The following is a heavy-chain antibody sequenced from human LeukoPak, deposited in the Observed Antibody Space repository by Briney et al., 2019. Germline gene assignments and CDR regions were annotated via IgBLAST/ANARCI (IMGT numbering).Heavy chain of an antibody. CDR3: ARGTVTTSRWYFDL. V-gene: IGHV4-30-2*01. D-gene: IGHD4-17*01. Sequence: SQTLSLTCTVSGGSISSGGYYWSWIRQPPGKGLEWIGYIYHSGSTYYNPSLKGRVTISVDRSKNQFSLKLSSVTAADTAVYYCARGTVTTSRWYFDLWGRGTLVTVSS. J-gene: IGHJ2*01. CDR1: GGSISSGGYY. CDR2: IYHSGST.